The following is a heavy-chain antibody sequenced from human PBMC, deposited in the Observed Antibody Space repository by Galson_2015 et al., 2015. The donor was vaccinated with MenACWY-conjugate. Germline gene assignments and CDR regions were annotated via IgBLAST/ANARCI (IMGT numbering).Heavy chain of an antibody. CDR3: AKGRPQDGMDV. CDR2: ITGGGGNT. Sequence: SLRLSCAATGFTFSNYAMSWVRQAPGKGLEWVSVITGGGGNTYDADSVKGRFAISRDNSKNTLYLQMNRPRAEDTAVYYCAKGRPQDGMDVWGQGTTVTVSS. D-gene: IGHD6-6*01. V-gene: IGHV3-23*01. CDR1: GFTFSNYA. J-gene: IGHJ6*02.